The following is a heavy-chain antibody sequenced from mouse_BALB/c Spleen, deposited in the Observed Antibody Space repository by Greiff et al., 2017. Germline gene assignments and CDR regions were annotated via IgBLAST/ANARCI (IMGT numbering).Heavy chain of an antibody. J-gene: IGHJ4*01. D-gene: IGHD3-2*02. Sequence: EVQLQQSGPELVKPGASVKISCKASGYSFTGYFMNWVMQSHGKSLEWIGRINPYNGDTFYNQKFKGKATLTVDKSSSTAHMELRSLASEDSAVYYCARSGDRYAMDYWGQGTSVTVSS. CDR3: ARSGDRYAMDY. V-gene: IGHV1-20*02. CDR1: GYSFTGYF. CDR2: INPYNGDT.